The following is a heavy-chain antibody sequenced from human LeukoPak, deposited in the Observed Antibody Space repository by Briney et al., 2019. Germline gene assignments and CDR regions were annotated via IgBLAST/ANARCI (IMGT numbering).Heavy chain of an antibody. V-gene: IGHV3-23*01. D-gene: IGHD3-10*01. CDR3: AKAGSVYYYYYMDV. CDR2: ISGSGGST. Sequence: GGSLRLSCAASGFTFSSYAMSWVRQAPGKGLEWVSAISGSGGSTYYADSVKGRFTISRDNSKNTLYLQMNSLRAEDTAVYYCAKAGSVYYYYYMDVWGKGTTVTVSS. J-gene: IGHJ6*03. CDR1: GFTFSSYA.